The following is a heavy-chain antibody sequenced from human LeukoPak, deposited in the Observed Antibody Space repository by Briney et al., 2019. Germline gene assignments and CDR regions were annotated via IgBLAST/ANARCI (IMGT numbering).Heavy chain of an antibody. J-gene: IGHJ6*02. CDR2: ISYDGVNE. V-gene: IGHV3-30*18. CDR3: AKDSSGWPKNFYDMDV. D-gene: IGHD6-19*01. Sequence: GGSLRLSCAASGFTFRNYGLHWFRQAPGKGLEWVAVISYDGVNEYYADSVKGRFTISRDNSKNTLYLQMNSLRAEDTAVYYCAKDSSGWPKNFYDMDVWGQGTTVTVS. CDR1: GFTFRNYG.